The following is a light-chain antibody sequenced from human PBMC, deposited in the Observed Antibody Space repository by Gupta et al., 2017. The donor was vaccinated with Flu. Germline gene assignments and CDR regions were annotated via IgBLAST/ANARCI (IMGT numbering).Light chain of an antibody. Sequence: DIQLTQSPSFLSASVGDRIAITCRASQDISSHLAWYQGKPGTAPKLLIYSASTLQGGVPSRFSGSGSGTEFTLTISSLQVEDSAMYYCQQVNAYPVTFGHGTRLDI. J-gene: IGKJ5*01. CDR2: SAS. CDR3: QQVNAYPVT. CDR1: QDISSH. V-gene: IGKV1-9*01.